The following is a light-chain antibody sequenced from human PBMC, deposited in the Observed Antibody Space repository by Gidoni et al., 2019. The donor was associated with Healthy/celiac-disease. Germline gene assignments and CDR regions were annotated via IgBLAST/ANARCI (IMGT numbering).Light chain of an antibody. Sequence: QSALTQPASVSGYPGPSITISCTGTSSDVCGYNYVSWYQQHPGKAPKLMIYDVSNRPSGVSNRFSGSKSGNTASLTISGLQAEDEADYYCSSYTSSSTQVFGTGTKVTVL. CDR2: DVS. V-gene: IGLV2-14*03. J-gene: IGLJ1*01. CDR1: SSDVCGYNY. CDR3: SSYTSSSTQV.